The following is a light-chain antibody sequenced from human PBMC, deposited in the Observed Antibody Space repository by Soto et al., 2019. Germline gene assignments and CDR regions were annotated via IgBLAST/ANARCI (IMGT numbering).Light chain of an antibody. J-gene: IGKJ1*01. CDR3: QQYAASPRT. V-gene: IGKV3-11*01. CDR1: QSVSSY. CDR2: DAS. Sequence: EIVLTQSPATLSLSPGERATLSCRASQSVSSYLAWYQQKPGQAPRLLIYDASNRATGIPDRFSGSGSATDFTLTISRLEPEDFAVYYCQQYAASPRTFGQGTKVDIK.